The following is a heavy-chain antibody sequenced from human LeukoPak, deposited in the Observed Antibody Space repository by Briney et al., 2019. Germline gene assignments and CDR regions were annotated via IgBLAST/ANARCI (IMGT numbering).Heavy chain of an antibody. D-gene: IGHD6-19*01. J-gene: IGHJ4*02. CDR2: IYYSGST. V-gene: IGHV4-59*08. CDR3: ATTENSSDWFGY. Sequence: SETLSLICTVSGGSISSYYWSWIRQPPGKGLEWIGYIYYSGSTNYNPSLKSRVTISVDTSKNQFSLKLSSVTAADTAVYYCATTENSSDWFGYWGQGTLVTVSS. CDR1: GGSISSYY.